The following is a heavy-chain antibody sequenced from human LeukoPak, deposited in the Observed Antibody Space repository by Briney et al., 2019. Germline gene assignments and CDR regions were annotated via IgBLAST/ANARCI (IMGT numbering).Heavy chain of an antibody. CDR1: GYSISSGYY. CDR2: IYHSGST. D-gene: IGHD6-13*01. V-gene: IGHV4-38-2*02. J-gene: IGHJ2*01. CDR3: ARVRSSSSLSPWYFDL. Sequence: SETLSLTCTVSGYSISSGYYWSWIRQPPGKGLEWIGYIYHSGSTYYNPSLKSRVTMSVDTSKNQFSLKLSSVTAADTAVYYCARVRSSSSLSPWYFDLWGRGTLVTVSS.